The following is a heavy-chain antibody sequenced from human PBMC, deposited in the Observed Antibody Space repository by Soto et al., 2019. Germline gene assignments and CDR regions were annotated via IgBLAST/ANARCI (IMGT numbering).Heavy chain of an antibody. Sequence: SETLSLTCAVSGGSISSSNWWRWVRQPPGKGLEWIGEIYHSGSTNYNPSLKSRVTISVDKSKNQFSLKLSSVTAADTAVYYCARYYDILTGYKNWFDPRGQGTLVTVSS. V-gene: IGHV4-4*02. CDR2: IYHSGST. CDR1: GGSISSSNW. D-gene: IGHD3-9*01. CDR3: ARYYDILTGYKNWFDP. J-gene: IGHJ5*02.